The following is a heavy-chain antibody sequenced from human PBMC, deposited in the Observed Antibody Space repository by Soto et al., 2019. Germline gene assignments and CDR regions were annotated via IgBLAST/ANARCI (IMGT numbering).Heavy chain of an antibody. D-gene: IGHD5-18*01. Sequence: SETLSLTCAVYGGSFSGYYWSWIRQPPGKGLEWIGEINHSGSTNYNPSLKSRVTISVDTSKNQFSLKLSSVTAADTAVYYCARPRIGYSYGYYFDYWGQATLVTVSS. J-gene: IGHJ4*02. CDR2: INHSGST. V-gene: IGHV4-34*01. CDR3: ARPRIGYSYGYYFDY. CDR1: GGSFSGYY.